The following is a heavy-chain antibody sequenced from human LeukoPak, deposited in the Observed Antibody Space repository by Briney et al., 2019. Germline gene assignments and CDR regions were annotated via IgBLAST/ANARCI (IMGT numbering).Heavy chain of an antibody. CDR2: IYTSGST. V-gene: IGHV4-4*07. D-gene: IGHD6-19*01. Sequence: PSETLSLTCTVSGGSISSYYWSWIRQPAGKGLEWIGRIYTSGSTNYNPSLKSRVTMSVDTSKNQFSLKLSSVTAADTAVYFCVRRIAVAGLFDSWGPGTLVTVSS. CDR3: VRRIAVAGLFDS. J-gene: IGHJ4*02. CDR1: GGSISSYY.